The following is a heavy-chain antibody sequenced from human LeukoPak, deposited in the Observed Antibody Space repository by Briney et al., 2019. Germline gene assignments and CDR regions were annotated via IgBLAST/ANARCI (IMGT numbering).Heavy chain of an antibody. Sequence: SETLSLTCTVSGGSISSSSYYWGWIRQPPGKGLEWIGNIYYSGSTNYNPSLKRRVTISVDTSKNQFSLKLSSVTAADTAVYYCARQEWESTDPFDYWGQGTLVTVSS. CDR2: IYYSGST. J-gene: IGHJ4*02. V-gene: IGHV4-39*07. CDR3: ARQEWESTDPFDY. D-gene: IGHD1-26*01. CDR1: GGSISSSSYY.